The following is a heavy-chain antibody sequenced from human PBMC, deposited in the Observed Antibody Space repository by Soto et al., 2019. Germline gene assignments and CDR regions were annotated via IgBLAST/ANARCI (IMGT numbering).Heavy chain of an antibody. D-gene: IGHD3-22*01. CDR2: IYYSGST. CDR3: ARLGPYYDSSGYGEPTDY. J-gene: IGHJ4*02. CDR1: GGSISSYY. Sequence: PSETLSLTCTVSGGSISSYYWSWIRQPPGKGLEWIGYIYYSGSTYYNPSLKSRVTISVDTSKNQFSLKLSSVTAADTAVYYCARLGPYYDSSGYGEPTDYWGQGTLVTVSS. V-gene: IGHV4-59*12.